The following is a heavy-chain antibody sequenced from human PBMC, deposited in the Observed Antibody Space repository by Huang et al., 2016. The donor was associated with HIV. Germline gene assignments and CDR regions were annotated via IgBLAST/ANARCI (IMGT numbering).Heavy chain of an antibody. V-gene: IGHV4-39*01. CDR3: ARTGTRDQIIDF. CDR2: AYYVKNT. Sequence: QVQLRESGPGLVEPSETLSLTCTVFGASLSSSPYPWGWIRQPPGKGLEWLGPAYYVKNTYYNPSLEGRVTISVDASKNQFSLRLPTVTAADTAVYYCARTGTRDQIIDFWGQGTLVTVSS. J-gene: IGHJ4*02. CDR1: GASLSSSPYP. D-gene: IGHD1-1*01.